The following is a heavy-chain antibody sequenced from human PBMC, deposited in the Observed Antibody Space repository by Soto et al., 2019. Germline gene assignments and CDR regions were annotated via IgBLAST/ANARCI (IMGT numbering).Heavy chain of an antibody. D-gene: IGHD3-3*01. Sequence: QVQLVQSGAEVKKPGSSVKVSCKASGGTFSSYAISWVRQAPGQGLEWMGGIIPIFGTANYAQKFQGRATITADAPXXTSSMAPSRPGPAAPAVYSCACAPGSSDFWSGSPSWGQGTLVTVSS. CDR2: IIPIFGTA. CDR3: ACAPGSSDFWSGSPS. CDR1: GGTFSSYA. J-gene: IGHJ5*02. V-gene: IGHV1-69*12.